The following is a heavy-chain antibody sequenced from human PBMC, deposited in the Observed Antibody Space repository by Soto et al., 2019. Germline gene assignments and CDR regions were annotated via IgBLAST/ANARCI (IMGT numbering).Heavy chain of an antibody. V-gene: IGHV3-7*01. J-gene: IGHJ4*02. Sequence: GGSLRLSCAASGFTFSSYWMSWVRQAPGKGLEWVANIKQDGSEKYYVDSVKGRFTISRDNAKNSLYLQMNSLRAEDTAVYYCARDHGYSGYEGPYFDYWGQGTLVTVSS. CDR3: ARDHGYSGYEGPYFDY. CDR1: GFTFSSYW. CDR2: IKQDGSEK. D-gene: IGHD5-12*01.